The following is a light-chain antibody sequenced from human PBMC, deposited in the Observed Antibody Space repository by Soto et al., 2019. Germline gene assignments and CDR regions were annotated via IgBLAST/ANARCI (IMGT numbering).Light chain of an antibody. V-gene: IGKV3-20*01. J-gene: IGKJ1*01. CDR2: GAS. Sequence: EIVLTQSPGTLSLSPGERATLSCRASQSVSSRFLAWYQQKPGQAPKVLIYGASTRDTGIPDRFSGSGSGTDFTLTISRLEPEDFAVYYCQQYESSRTFGQGTKVEMK. CDR3: QQYESSRT. CDR1: QSVSSRF.